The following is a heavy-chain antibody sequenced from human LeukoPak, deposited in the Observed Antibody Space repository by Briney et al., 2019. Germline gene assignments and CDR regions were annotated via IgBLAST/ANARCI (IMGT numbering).Heavy chain of an antibody. CDR1: GGSISSSSYY. D-gene: IGHD2-21*01. Sequence: PSETLSLTCTVSGGSISSSSYYWGWIRQPPGKGLEWIGGIYCSGSTYYNPSLKSRVTISVDTSKNQFSLKLSSVTAADTAVYYCARATHIVVVIAGFDYWGQGTLVTVSS. V-gene: IGHV4-39*01. J-gene: IGHJ4*02. CDR2: IYCSGST. CDR3: ARATHIVVVIAGFDY.